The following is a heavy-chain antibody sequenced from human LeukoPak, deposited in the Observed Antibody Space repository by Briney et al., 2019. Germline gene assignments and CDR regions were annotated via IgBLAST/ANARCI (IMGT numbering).Heavy chain of an antibody. V-gene: IGHV1-2*02. CDR2: INTNKGDT. CDR3: AREGGYDILTGYQDY. D-gene: IGHD3-9*01. CDR1: GYIFTTYF. J-gene: IGHJ4*02. Sequence: ASVKVSCKASGYIFTTYFIHWVRQAPGQGLEWMGWINTNKGDTNYVQKFQGRVTMTRDTSISTAYMELTRLRSDDTAVYYCAREGGYDILTGYQDYWGQGTLVTVSS.